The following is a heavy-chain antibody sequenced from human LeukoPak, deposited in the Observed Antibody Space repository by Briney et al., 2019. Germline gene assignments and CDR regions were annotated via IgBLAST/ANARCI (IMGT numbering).Heavy chain of an antibody. D-gene: IGHD4-17*01. CDR2: IYYSGST. Sequence: TSETLSLTCTVPGGSISSYYWSWIRQPPGKGLDWVGYIYYSGSTNYNPSLKSRVTISVDTSKNQFSLKLSSVTAADTAVYYCARTSYGDYGATNWFDPWGQGTLVTVSS. J-gene: IGHJ5*02. CDR3: ARTSYGDYGATNWFDP. V-gene: IGHV4-59*01. CDR1: GGSISSYY.